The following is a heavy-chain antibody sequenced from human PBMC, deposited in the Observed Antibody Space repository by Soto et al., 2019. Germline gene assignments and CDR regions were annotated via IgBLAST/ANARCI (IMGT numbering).Heavy chain of an antibody. J-gene: IGHJ4*02. CDR3: AKDIRELGYCIGGSCPPAFDY. CDR1: GFTFDDYA. D-gene: IGHD2-15*01. CDR2: ISWNSGSI. V-gene: IGHV3-9*01. Sequence: GGSLRLSCAASGFTFDDYAMHWVRQAPGKGLEWVSGISWNSGSIGYADSVKGRFTISRDNAKNSLYLQMNSLRAEDTALYYCAKDIRELGYCIGGSCPPAFDYWGQGTLVTVSS.